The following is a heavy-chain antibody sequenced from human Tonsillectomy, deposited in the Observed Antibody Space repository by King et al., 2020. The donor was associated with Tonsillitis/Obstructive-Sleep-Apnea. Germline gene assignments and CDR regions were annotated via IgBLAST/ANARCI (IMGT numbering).Heavy chain of an antibody. CDR1: GFTVSSNY. CDR2: IYSGGST. J-gene: IGHJ4*02. D-gene: IGHD2-8*01. Sequence: VQLVESGGGLIQPGGSLRLSCAASGFTVSSNYMSWVRQAPGKGLEWVSVIYSGGSTYYADSVKGRFTISRDNSKNTLYLQMNSLRAEDTAVYYCARVPPYCTNGVCYYLPYYFDYWGQGTLVTVSS. CDR3: ARVPPYCTNGVCYYLPYYFDY. V-gene: IGHV3-53*01.